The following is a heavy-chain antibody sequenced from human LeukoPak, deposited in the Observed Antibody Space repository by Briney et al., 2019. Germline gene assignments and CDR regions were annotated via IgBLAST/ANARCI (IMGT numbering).Heavy chain of an antibody. D-gene: IGHD1-20*01. V-gene: IGHV1-2*02. CDR2: INPNSGGT. J-gene: IGHJ4*02. CDR3: ARGHSWNDHRGDY. CDR1: GYTFTGYY. Sequence: ASVKVSCKASGYTFTGYYMHWVRQAPGQGLEWMGWINPNSGGTNYAQKFQGRVTMTRDTSISTAYMELSRLRSDDTAVYYCARGHSWNDHRGDYWGQGTLVTVSS.